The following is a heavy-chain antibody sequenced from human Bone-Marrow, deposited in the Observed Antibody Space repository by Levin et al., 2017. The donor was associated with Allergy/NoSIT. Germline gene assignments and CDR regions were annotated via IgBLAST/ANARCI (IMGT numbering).Heavy chain of an antibody. J-gene: IGHJ4*02. CDR2: IIPIFGTA. D-gene: IGHD4-17*01. V-gene: IGHV1-69*13. Sequence: SVKVSCKASGGTFSSYAISWVRQAPGQGLEWMGGIIPIFGTANYAQKFQGRVTITADESTSTAYMELSSLRSEDTAVYYCARSGAYGDYALYYFDYWGQGTLVTVSS. CDR3: ARSGAYGDYALYYFDY. CDR1: GGTFSSYA.